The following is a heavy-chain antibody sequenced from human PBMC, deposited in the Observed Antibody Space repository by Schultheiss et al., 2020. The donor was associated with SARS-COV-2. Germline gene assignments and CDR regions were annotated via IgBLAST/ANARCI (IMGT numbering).Heavy chain of an antibody. J-gene: IGHJ5*02. CDR3: ARVEVRGTDWFDP. Sequence: SVKVSCKASGGTFSSYAISWVRQAPGQGLEWMGRIIPILGIANYAQKFQGRVTITADKSTSTAYMELRSLRSDDTAVYYCARVEVRGTDWFDPWGQGTLVTVSS. CDR1: GGTFSSYA. V-gene: IGHV1-69*04. D-gene: IGHD3-10*01. CDR2: IIPILGIA.